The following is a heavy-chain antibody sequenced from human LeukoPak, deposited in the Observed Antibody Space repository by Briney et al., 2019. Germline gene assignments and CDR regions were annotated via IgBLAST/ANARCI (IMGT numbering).Heavy chain of an antibody. D-gene: IGHD3-22*01. CDR1: GYTFTGYY. J-gene: IGHJ4*02. Sequence: ASVKVSCKASGYTFTGYYMHWVRQAPGQGLEWMGWINPNSGGTNYAQKFQGRVTMTRDMSISTAYMELSRLRSDDTAVYYCARVHRGNRLIVVSSSFPDYWGQGTLVTVSS. V-gene: IGHV1-2*02. CDR2: INPNSGGT. CDR3: ARVHRGNRLIVVSSSFPDY.